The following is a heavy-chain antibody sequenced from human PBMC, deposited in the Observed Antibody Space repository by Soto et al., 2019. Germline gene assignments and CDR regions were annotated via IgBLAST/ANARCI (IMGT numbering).Heavy chain of an antibody. CDR1: GYSFTNYW. CDR3: ARQKLWMATINNDAFDI. Sequence: RGESLKISCKGSGYSFTNYWIAWVRQMPGQGLEWMGIIYPGDSDTTYNPSVQGHVTVSVDKSISTAYLQWASLEASDTAMYYCARQKLWMATINNDAFDIWGQGTIVTVSS. J-gene: IGHJ3*02. V-gene: IGHV5-51*01. D-gene: IGHD2-21*01. CDR2: IYPGDSDT.